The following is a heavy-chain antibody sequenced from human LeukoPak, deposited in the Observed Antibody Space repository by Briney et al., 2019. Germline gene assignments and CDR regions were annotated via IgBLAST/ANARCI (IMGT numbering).Heavy chain of an antibody. V-gene: IGHV3-48*04. J-gene: IGHJ4*02. D-gene: IGHD3-10*01. Sequence: GGSLRLSCAASGFTFSSYWMSWVRQAPGKGLEWVSYISSSSSTIYYADSVKGRFTISRDNAKNSLYLQMNSLRAEDTAVYYCASSDYKVRGVYTPDYWGQGTLVTVSS. CDR2: ISSSSSTI. CDR3: ASSDYKVRGVYTPDY. CDR1: GFTFSSYW.